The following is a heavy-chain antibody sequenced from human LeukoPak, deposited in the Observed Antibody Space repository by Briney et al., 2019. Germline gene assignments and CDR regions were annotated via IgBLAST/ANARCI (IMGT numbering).Heavy chain of an antibody. V-gene: IGHV4-59*01. J-gene: IGHJ3*02. D-gene: IGHD6-19*01. CDR2: IYYSGST. CDR3: ARAPGYGSGWLDAFDI. CDR1: GGSISSYY. Sequence: PSETLSLTCTVSGGSISSYYWSWIRQPPGKGLEWIGYIYYSGSTNYNPSLKSRVTISVDTSKNQFSLKLSSVTAADTAVYYCARAPGYGSGWLDAFDIWGQGTMVTVSA.